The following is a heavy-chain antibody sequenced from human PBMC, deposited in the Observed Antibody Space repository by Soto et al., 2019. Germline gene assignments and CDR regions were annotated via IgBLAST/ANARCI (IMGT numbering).Heavy chain of an antibody. Sequence: GASVKVSCTASGGTLSSYAISWVRQAPGQGLEWMGGINPIFGTPHYADSVRGRFTISRDNSQNQLYLQMNNLRGDDTAMYYCAKIPTGSGSSKFDYWGQGIQVTVSS. CDR3: AKIPTGSGSSKFDY. D-gene: IGHD3-10*01. CDR2: INPIFGTP. V-gene: IGHV1-69*05. J-gene: IGHJ4*02. CDR1: GGTLSSYA.